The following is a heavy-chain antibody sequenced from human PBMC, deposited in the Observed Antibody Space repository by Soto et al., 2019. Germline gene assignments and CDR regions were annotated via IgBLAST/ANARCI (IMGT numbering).Heavy chain of an antibody. CDR2: INYSGSI. D-gene: IGHD3-10*01. J-gene: IGHJ4*02. CDR1: GCSISRSSYH. CDR3: ATLWFGVEY. Sequence: PQLQESGPGLVKPSETLSLTCTVPGCSISRSSYHRGWIRQPPGKGLEWIGSINYSGSIYYNPSLKSRVTISVDTSKNQFSLKLSSMTAADTAVYYCATLWFGVEYWGQGTLVTVSS. V-gene: IGHV4-39*01.